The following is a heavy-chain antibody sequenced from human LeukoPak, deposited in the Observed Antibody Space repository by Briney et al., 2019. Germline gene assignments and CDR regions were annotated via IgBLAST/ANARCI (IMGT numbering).Heavy chain of an antibody. J-gene: IGHJ3*02. CDR1: GGSISSYY. D-gene: IGHD3-10*01. V-gene: IGHV4-59*01. CDR3: ARELLWFGDPAGAFDI. Sequence: SETLSLTCTVSGGSISSYYWSWVRQPAGKGLEWIGYICYSGSTNYNPSLKSRVTISVDTSKNQFSLKLSSVTAADTAVYYCARELLWFGDPAGAFDIWGQGTMVTVSS. CDR2: ICYSGST.